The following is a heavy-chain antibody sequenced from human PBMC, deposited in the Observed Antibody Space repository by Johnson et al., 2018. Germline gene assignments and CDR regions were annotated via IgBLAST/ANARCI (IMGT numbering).Heavy chain of an antibody. Sequence: QVQLVQSGGGVVQPGRSLRLSCAASGFTFSSYGMHWVRQAPGKGLEWVAVISYDGSNKYYADSVKGRFTISRYNSKNTLYLQMNSLRAEDTAVYYCAKGSSNWGDAFDIWGQGTMVTVSS. J-gene: IGHJ3*02. CDR3: AKGSSNWGDAFDI. D-gene: IGHD7-27*01. CDR2: ISYDGSNK. V-gene: IGHV3-30*18. CDR1: GFTFSSYG.